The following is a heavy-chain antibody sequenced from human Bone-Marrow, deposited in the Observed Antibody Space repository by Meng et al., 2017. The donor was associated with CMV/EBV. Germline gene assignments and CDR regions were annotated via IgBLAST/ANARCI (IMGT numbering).Heavy chain of an antibody. CDR2: IYYSGST. J-gene: IGHJ4*02. D-gene: IGHD4-17*01. CDR3: IGGVVYGDYVGYFDY. V-gene: IGHV4-34*03. Sequence: QGHLQQWGAGLLKPSESLSLACGVSGAPFSGYWSWVRQPPGKGLEWIGYIYYSGSTYYNPSLKSRVTISVDTSKNQFSLKLSSVTAADTAVYYCIGGVVYGDYVGYFDYWGQGTLVTVSS. CDR1: GAPFSGY.